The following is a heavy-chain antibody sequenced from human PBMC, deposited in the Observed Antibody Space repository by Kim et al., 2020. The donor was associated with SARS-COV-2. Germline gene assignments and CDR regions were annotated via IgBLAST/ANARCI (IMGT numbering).Heavy chain of an antibody. V-gene: IGHV3-23*01. J-gene: IGHJ4*02. D-gene: IGHD2-15*01. Sequence: VKGRFTISRDSSKNTLYLQMNSLRAEDTAVYYCAKDRRDCSGGSCYSDYWGQGTLVTVSS. CDR3: AKDRRDCSGGSCYSDY.